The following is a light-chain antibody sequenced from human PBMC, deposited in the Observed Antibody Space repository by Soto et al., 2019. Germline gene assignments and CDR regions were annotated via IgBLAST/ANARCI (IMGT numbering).Light chain of an antibody. CDR2: AAS. J-gene: IGKJ4*01. CDR3: QQSYSTPLT. Sequence: TQMTQSPSSLSASVGDRVTITCRASQTISSYLNWYQQKPGKAPKLLIYAASSLQRGVSSRFSGSGSGTEFTLTISYLQPEDFATYYCQQSYSTPLTFGGGTKVDIK. V-gene: IGKV1-39*01. CDR1: QTISSY.